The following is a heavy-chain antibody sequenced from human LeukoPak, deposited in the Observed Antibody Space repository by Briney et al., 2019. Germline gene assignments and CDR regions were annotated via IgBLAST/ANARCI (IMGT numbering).Heavy chain of an antibody. J-gene: IGHJ3*02. D-gene: IGHD1-26*01. V-gene: IGHV3-21*01. CDR3: AGVVGATGHSAFDI. Sequence: GGSLRLSCAASGFTFSSYSMNWVRQAPGKGLEWVSSISSSSSYIYYADSVKGRFTISRDNAKNSLYLQMNGLRAEDTAVYYCAGVVGATGHSAFDIWGQGTMVTVSS. CDR1: GFTFSSYS. CDR2: ISSSSSYI.